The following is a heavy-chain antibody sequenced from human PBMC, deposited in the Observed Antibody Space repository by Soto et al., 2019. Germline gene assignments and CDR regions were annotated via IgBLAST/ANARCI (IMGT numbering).Heavy chain of an antibody. J-gene: IGHJ5*02. V-gene: IGHV4-59*11. CDR1: GGSISGHY. D-gene: IGHD4-17*01. CDR2: IYYASIT. Sequence: ETLSLTCAVSGGSISGHYWSWVRQAPEKGLEWIGYIYYASITNYNPSLKNRVTISQDTSRNQFSLKLTSVTTADTAVYYCARGGNYGLSENWFDPWGQGTLVTVSS. CDR3: ARGGNYGLSENWFDP.